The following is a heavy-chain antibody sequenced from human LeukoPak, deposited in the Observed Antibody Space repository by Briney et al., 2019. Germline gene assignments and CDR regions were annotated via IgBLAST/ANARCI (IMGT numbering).Heavy chain of an antibody. V-gene: IGHV1-3*01. D-gene: IGHD6-19*01. Sequence: ASVKVSCKASGYTFTTYAMHWVRQAPGQRLEGMGWINAGNGNTKYSQKLQGRVTITRDTSTSTAYMELCILIAEDTVVYYCATVSSSGWSYYFDYWGQGTLVTVSS. J-gene: IGHJ4*02. CDR3: ATVSSSGWSYYFDY. CDR2: INAGNGNT. CDR1: GYTFTTYA.